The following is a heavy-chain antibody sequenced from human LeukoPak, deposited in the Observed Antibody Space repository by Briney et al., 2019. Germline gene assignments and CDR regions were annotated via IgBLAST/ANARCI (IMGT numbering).Heavy chain of an antibody. D-gene: IGHD5-18*01. V-gene: IGHV3-48*01. J-gene: IGHJ4*02. CDR2: ISSSSSTI. CDR1: GFTFSSYS. Sequence: GGSLRLSCAASGFTFSSYSMNWVRQAPGKGLEWVSYISSSSSTIYYADSVKGRFTISRDNAKTSLYLQMNSLRAEDTAVYYCARVNTAMVGYFDYWGQGTLVTVSS. CDR3: ARVNTAMVGYFDY.